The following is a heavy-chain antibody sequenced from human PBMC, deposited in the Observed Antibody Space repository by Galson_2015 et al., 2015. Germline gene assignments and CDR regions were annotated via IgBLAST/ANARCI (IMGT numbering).Heavy chain of an antibody. J-gene: IGHJ5*02. Sequence: SLRLSCAASGFTFNSYELNWVRQAPGKGLEWVSYINGSGSTIDYADSVKGRFTISRDNAKNSLYLQMNSLRAEDTAVYYCVRECCSIGSFYPWGQGTLVTVSS. CDR3: VRECCSIGSFYP. CDR2: INGSGSTI. CDR1: GFTFNSYE. D-gene: IGHD2-15*01. V-gene: IGHV3-48*03.